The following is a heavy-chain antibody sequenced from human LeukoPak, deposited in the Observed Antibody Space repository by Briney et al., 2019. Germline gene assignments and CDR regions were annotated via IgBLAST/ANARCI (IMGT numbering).Heavy chain of an antibody. V-gene: IGHV5-51*01. J-gene: IGHJ4*02. Sequence: GESLKISCKGSGYIFTTYWIGWVRQMPGKGLEWMGIIYPGDSDTRYSPSFLGQVTISADKSISTAYLRWSSLKASDTAMYYCARQWSSGWSFFDYWGQGTLVTVSS. CDR2: IYPGDSDT. D-gene: IGHD6-19*01. CDR3: ARQWSSGWSFFDY. CDR1: GYIFTTYW.